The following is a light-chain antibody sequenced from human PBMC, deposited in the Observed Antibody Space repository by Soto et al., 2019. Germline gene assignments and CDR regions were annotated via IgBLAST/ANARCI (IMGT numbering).Light chain of an antibody. V-gene: IGKV3-15*01. Sequence: EIVMTQSPATLSVSPGERATLSCRASQSVSSNLAWYQQKPGQAPRLLIYGASSRATGIPVRFSGSGSGTEFTLTITSLQSEDFAVYYCQQYNNWPLWTFGQGTKVDI. J-gene: IGKJ1*01. CDR3: QQYNNWPLWT. CDR1: QSVSSN. CDR2: GAS.